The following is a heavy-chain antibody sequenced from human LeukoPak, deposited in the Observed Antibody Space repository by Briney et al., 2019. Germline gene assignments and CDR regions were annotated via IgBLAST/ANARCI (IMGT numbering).Heavy chain of an antibody. D-gene: IGHD3-22*01. V-gene: IGHV4-39*01. CDR2: IYYSGST. CDR3: ARHPLYYYDSSGPFDY. J-gene: IGHJ4*02. Sequence: SETLSLTCIVSGGSISTSNYYWGWIRQPPGKGLEWIGSIYYSGSTYYHPSLKSRGTISVDTSKNQFSLKLSSVTAADTAVYYCARHPLYYYDSSGPFDYWGQGTLVTVSS. CDR1: GGSISTSNYY.